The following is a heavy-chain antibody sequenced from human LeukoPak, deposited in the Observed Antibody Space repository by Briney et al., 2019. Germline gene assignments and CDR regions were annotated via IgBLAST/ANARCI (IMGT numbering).Heavy chain of an antibody. Sequence: SETLSLTCTVSGGSISRYYWSWIRQPPGKGLEWIGYIYYSGSTNYNPSLKSRVTISVDTSKNQFSLKLSSVTAADTAVYYCARLRAEGIAAAGPGPYYFDYWGQGTLVTVSS. CDR1: GGSISRYY. V-gene: IGHV4-59*01. CDR2: IYYSGST. J-gene: IGHJ4*02. D-gene: IGHD6-13*01. CDR3: ARLRAEGIAAAGPGPYYFDY.